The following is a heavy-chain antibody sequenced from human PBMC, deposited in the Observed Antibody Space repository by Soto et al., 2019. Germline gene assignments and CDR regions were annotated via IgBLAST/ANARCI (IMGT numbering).Heavy chain of an antibody. CDR3: EKDRAAHWFDP. Sequence: PGWALRLSCAAAGFSFSTYAMSWVRQAPGKGLEWVSAINAGRGSAFYADSVKGRFTISRDDSKNTLYLQMNSLRVEDTAVYYCEKDRAAHWFDPWGQGTLVTASS. V-gene: IGHV3-23*01. CDR2: INAGRGSA. CDR1: GFSFSTYA. D-gene: IGHD6-6*01. J-gene: IGHJ5*02.